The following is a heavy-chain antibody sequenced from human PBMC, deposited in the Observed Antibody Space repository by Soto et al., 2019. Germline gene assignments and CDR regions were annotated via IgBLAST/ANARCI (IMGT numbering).Heavy chain of an antibody. D-gene: IGHD3-22*01. CDR3: ARVESISSGYSIDY. CDR1: GGSISSGGYY. V-gene: IGHV4-31*03. Sequence: PSETLSLTFTVSGGSISSGGYYWSWIRQHPGKGLEWIGYIYYSGSTYYNPSLKSRVTISVDTSKNQFSLKLSSVTAADTAVYYCARVESISSGYSIDYWGQGTLVTVSS. CDR2: IYYSGST. J-gene: IGHJ4*02.